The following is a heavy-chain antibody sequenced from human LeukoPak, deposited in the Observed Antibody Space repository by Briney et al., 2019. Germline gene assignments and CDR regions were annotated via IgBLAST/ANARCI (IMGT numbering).Heavy chain of an antibody. CDR2: ISNGSSTI. J-gene: IGHJ4*02. CDR1: GFTFSSYS. Sequence: PGGSLRLSCAASGFTFSSYSMNWVRQAPGKGLEWLSYISNGSSTIYYADSVKGRFTISRDNAKNSLYLQMNSLRAEDTAVYYCAVLFDYWGQGTLATVSS. CDR3: AVLFDY. V-gene: IGHV3-48*01.